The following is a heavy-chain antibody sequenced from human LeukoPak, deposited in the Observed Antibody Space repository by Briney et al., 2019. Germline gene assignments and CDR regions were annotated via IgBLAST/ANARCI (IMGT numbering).Heavy chain of an antibody. J-gene: IGHJ4*02. Sequence: GGSLRLSCAASGFTFSSYVMHWVRQAPGKGLEWVATISYDGSNKSYADSVKGRFTISRDNSKNTLYLQMNSLRAEDTAVYYCAKNFYYSSGWLDYWGQGTLVTVSS. CDR2: ISYDGSNK. V-gene: IGHV3-30-3*01. D-gene: IGHD6-19*01. CDR1: GFTFSSYV. CDR3: AKNFYYSSGWLDY.